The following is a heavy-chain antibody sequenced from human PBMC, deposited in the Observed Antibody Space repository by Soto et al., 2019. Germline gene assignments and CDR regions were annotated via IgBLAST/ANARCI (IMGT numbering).Heavy chain of an antibody. CDR2: IYSGGGT. D-gene: IGHD6-6*01. V-gene: IGHV3-53*01. CDR3: ARVIAAARPLYYYGMDV. Sequence: LRLSCAASGFTVSSNHMSWVRQAPGKGLEWVSVIYSGGGTYYADSVKGRFTISRDNSKNTLYLQMNSLRAEDTAVYYCARVIAAARPLYYYGMDVWGQGTTVTVSS. J-gene: IGHJ6*02. CDR1: GFTVSSNH.